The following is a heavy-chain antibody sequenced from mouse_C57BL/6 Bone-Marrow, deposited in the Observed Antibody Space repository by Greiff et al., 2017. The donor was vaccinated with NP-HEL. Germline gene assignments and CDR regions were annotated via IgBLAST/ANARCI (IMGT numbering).Heavy chain of an antibody. CDR1: GYTFTSYW. CDR2: IDPSDSYT. V-gene: IGHV1-59*01. J-gene: IGHJ2*01. CDR3: ARGYYGRVPWYFDY. D-gene: IGHD1-1*01. Sequence: QVQLQQPGAELVRPGTSVKLSCKASGYTFTSYWMHWVKQRPGQGLEWIGVIDPSDSYTNYNQKFKGKATLTVDTSSSTAYMQLSSLTSEDSAVYYCARGYYGRVPWYFDYWGQGTTLTVSS.